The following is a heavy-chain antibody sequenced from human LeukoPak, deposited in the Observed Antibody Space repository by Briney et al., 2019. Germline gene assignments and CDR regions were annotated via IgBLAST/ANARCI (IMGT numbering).Heavy chain of an antibody. Sequence: GGSLRLSCAASGFTFTSYAMSWVRQPPGKGLEWASLISGSGGSTYYADSVKGRFTISRDNSKNTLYLQMNSLRAEDTAVYYCAKISSAYYFDYWGQGTLLTVSS. D-gene: IGHD6-6*01. J-gene: IGHJ4*02. CDR1: GFTFTSYA. V-gene: IGHV3-23*01. CDR3: AKISSAYYFDY. CDR2: ISGSGGST.